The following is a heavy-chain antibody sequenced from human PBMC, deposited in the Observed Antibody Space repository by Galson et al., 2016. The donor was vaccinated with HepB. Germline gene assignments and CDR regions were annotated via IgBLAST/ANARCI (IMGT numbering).Heavy chain of an antibody. V-gene: IGHV3-23*01. D-gene: IGHD3-10*01. CDR3: TTWLSHHFDY. CDR1: GFTFRNYA. Sequence: SLRLSCAASGFTFRNYALSWVRRAPGKGLEWVSHIDGPTPNTHYADSVRGRFSIYRDNSRDTLYLQMDSPTAEDSAIYYCTTWLSHHFDYWDQGTRVTVSS. J-gene: IGHJ4*02. CDR2: IDGPTPNT.